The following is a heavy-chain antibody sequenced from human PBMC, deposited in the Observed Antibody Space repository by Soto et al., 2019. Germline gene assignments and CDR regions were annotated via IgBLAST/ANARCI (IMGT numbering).Heavy chain of an antibody. CDR1: GYTFTGYY. Sequence: ASVKVSCKASGYTFTGYYMHWVRQAPGQGLKWMGWINPNSGGTNYAQKFQGRVTMTRDTSISTAYMELSRLRSDDTAVYYCARSGYCSSTSCYTDYYYGMDVWGQGTTVTVSS. D-gene: IGHD2-2*02. J-gene: IGHJ6*02. CDR2: INPNSGGT. CDR3: ARSGYCSSTSCYTDYYYGMDV. V-gene: IGHV1-2*02.